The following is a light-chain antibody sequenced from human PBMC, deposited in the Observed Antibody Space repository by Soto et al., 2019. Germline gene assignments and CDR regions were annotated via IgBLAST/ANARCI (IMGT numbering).Light chain of an antibody. Sequence: DIQRTQSPSTLSASVADRGPIPWTASQDISNLLTWYQRKPGKAPKVLIYDASTLETGVPSRFSGRGSGTEFTFTISSLQPEYIETYHCQQYNSLPITFGQGTRLEIK. J-gene: IGKJ5*01. CDR3: QQYNSLPIT. CDR2: DAS. CDR1: QDISNL. V-gene: IGKV1-33*01.